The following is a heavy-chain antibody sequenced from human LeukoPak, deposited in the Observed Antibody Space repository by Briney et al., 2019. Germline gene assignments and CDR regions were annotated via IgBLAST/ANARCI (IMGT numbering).Heavy chain of an antibody. J-gene: IGHJ3*02. D-gene: IGHD3-9*01. Sequence: GGSLRLSCAASGFTFSGSAMHWVRQASGKGLEWVGRIRSKANSYATAYAASVKGRFTISRDDSKNTAYLQMNSLKTEDTAVYYCTRQRYFDWLGDDASDIWGQGTMVTVSS. CDR2: IRSKANSYAT. CDR3: TRQRYFDWLGDDASDI. CDR1: GFTFSGSA. V-gene: IGHV3-73*01.